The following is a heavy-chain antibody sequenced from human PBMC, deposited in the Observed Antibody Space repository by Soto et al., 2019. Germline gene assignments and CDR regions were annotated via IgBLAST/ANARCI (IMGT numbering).Heavy chain of an antibody. CDR3: ARGGYCSSTSCYQDYYGMDV. J-gene: IGHJ6*02. Sequence: PGGSLRLSCAASGFTFSDHYMDWVRQAPGKGLEWVGRTRNKANSYTTEYAASVKGRFTISRDDSKNSLYLQMNSLKTEDTAVYYCARGGYCSSTSCYQDYYGMDVWGQGTTVTVS. CDR2: TRNKANSYTT. CDR1: GFTFSDHY. V-gene: IGHV3-72*01. D-gene: IGHD2-2*01.